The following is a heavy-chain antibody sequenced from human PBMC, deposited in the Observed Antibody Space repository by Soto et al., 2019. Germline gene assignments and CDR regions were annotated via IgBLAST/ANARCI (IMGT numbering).Heavy chain of an antibody. CDR3: ARDTAAAGNYYYYGTDV. CDR1: GCTFSSYT. Sequence: SVKVSCKASGCTFSSYTISWVRQAPGQGLEWMGRIIPILGIANYAQKFQGRVTITADKSTSTAYMELSSLRSEDTAVYYCARDTAAAGNYYYYGTDVWGQGTTVTVSS. J-gene: IGHJ6*02. CDR2: IIPILGIA. D-gene: IGHD6-13*01. V-gene: IGHV1-69*04.